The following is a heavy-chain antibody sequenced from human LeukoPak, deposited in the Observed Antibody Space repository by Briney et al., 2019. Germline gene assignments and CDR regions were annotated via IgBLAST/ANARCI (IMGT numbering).Heavy chain of an antibody. V-gene: IGHV1-18*01. J-gene: IGHJ6*02. Sequence: ASVKVSCKASGYTFTSYGISWVRQAPGQGLEWMGWISAYNGNTNYAQKLQGRVTMTRNTSISTAYMELSSLRSEDTAVYYCARGTYGMDVWGQGTTVTVSS. CDR3: ARGTYGMDV. CDR2: ISAYNGNT. CDR1: GYTFTSYG.